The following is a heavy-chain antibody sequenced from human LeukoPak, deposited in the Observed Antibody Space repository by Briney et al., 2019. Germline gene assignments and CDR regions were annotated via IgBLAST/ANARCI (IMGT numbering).Heavy chain of an antibody. V-gene: IGHV3-21*01. J-gene: IGHJ6*02. CDR2: ISSSSSYI. Sequence: GGSLRLSCAASGFTFSSYSMNWVRQASGKGLEWVSSISSSSSYIYYADSVKGRFTISRDNAKNSLYLQMNSLRAEDTAVYYCARLVIDLYGMDVWGQGTTVTVSS. CDR3: ARLVIDLYGMDV. CDR1: GFTFSSYS. D-gene: IGHD3-9*01.